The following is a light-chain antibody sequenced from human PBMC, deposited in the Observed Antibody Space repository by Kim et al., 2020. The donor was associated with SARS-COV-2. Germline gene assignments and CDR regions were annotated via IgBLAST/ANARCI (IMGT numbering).Light chain of an antibody. V-gene: IGLV4-69*01. CDR1: IGHTNYA. Sequence: QLVLTQSPSASASLGASVKVTCTLSIGHTNYAIAWHQQQPGKGPRYLMKLHSDGSHTKGDGIPDRFSGSSSGAERHLTISSLQSDDEADYYCQTWGTAIPKVFGGGTKVTV. CDR3: QTWGTAIPKV. J-gene: IGLJ3*02. CDR2: LHSDGSH.